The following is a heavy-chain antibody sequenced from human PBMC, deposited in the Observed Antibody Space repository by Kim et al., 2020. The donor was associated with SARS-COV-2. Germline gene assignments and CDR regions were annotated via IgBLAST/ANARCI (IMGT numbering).Heavy chain of an antibody. CDR1: GYTFTSYG. Sequence: ASVKVSCKASGYTFTSYGISWVRQAPGQGLEWMGWISAYNGNTNYAQKLQGRVTMTTDTSTSTAYMELRSLRSDDTAVYYCAANRGLQLWLPLYYWGQGTLVTVSS. CDR3: AANRGLQLWLPLYY. J-gene: IGHJ4*02. CDR2: ISAYNGNT. V-gene: IGHV1-18*01. D-gene: IGHD5-18*01.